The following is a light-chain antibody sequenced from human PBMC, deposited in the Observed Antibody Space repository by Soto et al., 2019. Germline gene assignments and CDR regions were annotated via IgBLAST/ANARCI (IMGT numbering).Light chain of an antibody. CDR2: DAS. V-gene: IGKV1-39*01. CDR3: QQSYSPPRT. Sequence: IHMTHSPSSLSASVLYRVTITFQAIQDIINYLNWYQQKPGKAPNLLIYDASTLHSGVPSRFSGGGSGTDFTLTISSLQPEDFATYYCQQSYSPPRTFGGGTKVDIK. CDR1: QDIINY. J-gene: IGKJ4*01.